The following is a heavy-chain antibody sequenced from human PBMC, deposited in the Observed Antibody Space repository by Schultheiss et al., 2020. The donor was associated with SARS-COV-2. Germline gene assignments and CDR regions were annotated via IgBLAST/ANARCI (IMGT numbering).Heavy chain of an antibody. Sequence: GESLKISCSASGFTFSSYAMHWVRQAPGKGLEYVSAISSNGGSTYYADSVKGRFTISRDNSKNTLYLQMSSLRAEDTAVYYCVNSGAYYYYGMDVWGQGTTVTVSS. J-gene: IGHJ6*02. CDR2: ISSNGGST. V-gene: IGHV3-64D*06. CDR3: VNSGAYYYYGMDV. CDR1: GFTFSSYA.